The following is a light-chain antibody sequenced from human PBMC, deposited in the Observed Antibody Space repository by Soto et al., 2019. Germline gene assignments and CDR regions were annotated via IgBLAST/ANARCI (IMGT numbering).Light chain of an antibody. CDR2: GAS. CDR1: HSFCHNY. CDR3: QQYGSSPRT. V-gene: IGKV3-20*01. Sequence: IVLTPPPGTRFFSSGEKATLSCRASHSFCHNYLSSYQHEPGLAPRLLIYGASSRATGIPDRFSGSGSGTEFTLTISRLEPEDFAVYYCQQYGSSPRTFGHGTKVDIK. J-gene: IGKJ1*01.